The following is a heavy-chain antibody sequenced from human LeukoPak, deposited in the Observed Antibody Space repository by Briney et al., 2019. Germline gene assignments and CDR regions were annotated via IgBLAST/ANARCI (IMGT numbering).Heavy chain of an antibody. J-gene: IGHJ5*02. CDR3: ARLWGGNGYSGGSLNL. CDR2: VWYDGRNR. Sequence: GGSLTLSCAASGYTFSRHGIHWVRQAPGKGLEWVAVVWYDGRNRDYADSVKGRFTISKDNSNNMVFLQMDRLRAEDTAVYYCARLWGGNGYSGGSLNLWGQGTLVTVSS. CDR1: GYTFSRHG. V-gene: IGHV3-33*01. D-gene: IGHD3-16*01.